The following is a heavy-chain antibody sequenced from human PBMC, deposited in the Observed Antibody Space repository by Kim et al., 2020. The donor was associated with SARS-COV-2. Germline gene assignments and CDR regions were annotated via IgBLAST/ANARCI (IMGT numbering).Heavy chain of an antibody. Sequence: TYHAASVKGRFTNSRDNSRNTLYLQMNSLRGDDTAVYYCARGGVARPLDYWGQGSLVTVSS. V-gene: IGHV3-23*01. CDR2: T. D-gene: IGHD2-8*02. J-gene: IGHJ4*02. CDR3: ARGGVARPLDY.